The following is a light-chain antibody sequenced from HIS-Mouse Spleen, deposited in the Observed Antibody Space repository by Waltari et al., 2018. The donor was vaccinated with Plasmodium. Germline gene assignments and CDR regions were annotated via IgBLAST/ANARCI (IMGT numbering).Light chain of an antibody. Sequence: SYELTQPLSVSVALGQTARITCGGNNIGSKNVHWYQQKPGQAPVLVIYMDSNRASGIPERFSGSNSGNTATLTISRAQAGDEADYYCQVWDSSTVVFGGGTKLTVL. V-gene: IGLV3-9*01. CDR2: MDS. CDR3: QVWDSSTVV. CDR1: NIGSKN. J-gene: IGLJ2*01.